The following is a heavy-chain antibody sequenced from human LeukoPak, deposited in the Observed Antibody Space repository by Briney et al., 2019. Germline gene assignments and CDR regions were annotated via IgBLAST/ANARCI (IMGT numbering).Heavy chain of an antibody. CDR2: IYYSDSGKM. CDR1: GGSISRSNYY. V-gene: IGHV4-39*01. Sequence: KPSETLSLTCTVSGGSISRSNYYWGWIRQPPGKGLEWIGSIYYSDSGKMYYNPSLKSRVTISADTSKNQFSLKVSSVTAADTAVYYCARRPPALGAFDIWGQGTMVSVSS. CDR3: ARRPPALGAFDI. J-gene: IGHJ3*02.